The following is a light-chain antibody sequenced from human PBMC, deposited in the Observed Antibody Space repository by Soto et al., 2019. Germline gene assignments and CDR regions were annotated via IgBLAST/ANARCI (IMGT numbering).Light chain of an antibody. CDR1: QSISSSY. V-gene: IGKV3-20*01. Sequence: EIVLTQSPGTLSLSPGERATLSRRTSQSISSSYLAWYQQKPGQAPRLLIYAASSRATGIPDRFSGSGSGTDFTLTVSRLEPEDFAVYYCQQYVLGLTFGPGTKVDIK. J-gene: IGKJ3*01. CDR2: AAS. CDR3: QQYVLGLT.